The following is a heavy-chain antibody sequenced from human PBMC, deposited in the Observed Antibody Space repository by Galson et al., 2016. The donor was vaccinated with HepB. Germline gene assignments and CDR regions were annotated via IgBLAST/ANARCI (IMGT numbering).Heavy chain of an antibody. V-gene: IGHV5-51*01. CDR1: GYTFTSYW. J-gene: IGHJ4*02. CDR3: ARPASGSGFYFDY. Sequence: QSGAEVKKPGDSLTISCKGSGYTFTSYWIGWVRQMPGKGLEWMGIIYPSDSDTRYSPSFHGQVTLSADKSINTAYLQRRSLKASDTAVYYCARPASGSGFYFDYWGQGTLVTVSP. D-gene: IGHD6-19*01. CDR2: IYPSDSDT.